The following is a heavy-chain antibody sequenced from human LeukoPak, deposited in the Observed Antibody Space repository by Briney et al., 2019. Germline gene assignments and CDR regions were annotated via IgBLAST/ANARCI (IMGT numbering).Heavy chain of an antibody. CDR1: GFAFGTYS. Sequence: GGSLRLSCAASGFAFGTYSMNWVRQTPGKGLEWVSYISSSGSPIYYADSVKGRFTISRDNAKNSLYLQMNSLRAEDTAVYYCARRRGSGTYPQSDWGQGTLVTVSS. V-gene: IGHV3-48*01. D-gene: IGHD3-10*01. J-gene: IGHJ4*02. CDR2: ISSSGSPI. CDR3: ARRRGSGTYPQSD.